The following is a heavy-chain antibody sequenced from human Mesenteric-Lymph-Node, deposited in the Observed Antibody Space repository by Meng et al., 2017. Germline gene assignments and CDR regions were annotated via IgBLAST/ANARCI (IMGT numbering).Heavy chain of an antibody. CDR2: IYPGDSDT. V-gene: IGHV5-51*01. CDR3: ARRIAVAGTISGFAFDI. CDR1: GYSFTSYW. Sequence: GESLKISCKGSGYSFTSYWIGWVRQMPGKGLEWMGIIYPGDSDTRYSPSFQGQVTISADKSISTAYLQWSSLKASDTAMYYCARRIAVAGTISGFAFDIWGQGTMVTVSS. J-gene: IGHJ3*02. D-gene: IGHD6-19*01.